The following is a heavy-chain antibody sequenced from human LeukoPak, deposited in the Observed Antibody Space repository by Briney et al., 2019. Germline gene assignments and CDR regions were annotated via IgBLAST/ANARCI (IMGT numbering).Heavy chain of an antibody. CDR2: INHSGST. D-gene: IGHD5-18*01. Sequence: SETLSLTCAVYGGSFSGYYWSWIRQPPGKGLEGIGEINHSGSTNYNPSLKSRVTISVDTSKNQFSLKLSSVTAADTAVYYCARGLGTVDTAMEHRWFDPWGQGTLVTVSS. V-gene: IGHV4-34*01. J-gene: IGHJ5*02. CDR3: ARGLGTVDTAMEHRWFDP. CDR1: GGSFSGYY.